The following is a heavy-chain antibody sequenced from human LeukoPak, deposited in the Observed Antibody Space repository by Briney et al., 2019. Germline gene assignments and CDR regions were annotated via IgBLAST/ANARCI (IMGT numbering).Heavy chain of an antibody. J-gene: IGHJ4*02. CDR3: ATSSSSSDY. CDR1: GFTFSSYW. D-gene: IGHD6-13*01. CDR2: IKQDGSEK. Sequence: GGSLRLSCAASGFTFSSYWMSWVRQAPGKGLEWVANIKQDGSEKYYVDSEKGRFTISRDNAENSLYLQMNSLRAEDTAVYYCATSSSSSDYWGQGTLVTVSS. V-gene: IGHV3-7*01.